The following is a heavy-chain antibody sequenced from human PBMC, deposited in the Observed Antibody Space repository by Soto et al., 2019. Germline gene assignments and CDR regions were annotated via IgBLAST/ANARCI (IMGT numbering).Heavy chain of an antibody. J-gene: IGHJ6*02. V-gene: IGHV1-2*04. D-gene: IGHD5-18*01. CDR1: GYTFTGYY. CDR3: ARGGKIQLWSYYYYGMDV. Sequence: ASVKVSCKASGYTFTGYYMHWVRQAPGQGLEWMGWINPNSGGTNYAQKFQGWVTMTRDTSISTAYMELSRLRSDDTAVYYCARGGKIQLWSYYYYGMDVWGQGTTVTVSS. CDR2: INPNSGGT.